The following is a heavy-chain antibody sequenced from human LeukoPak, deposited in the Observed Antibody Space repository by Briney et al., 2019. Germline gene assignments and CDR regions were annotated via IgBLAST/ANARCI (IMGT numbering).Heavy chain of an antibody. D-gene: IGHD2-21*02. CDR2: IYYSGST. V-gene: IGHV4-59*08. J-gene: IGHJ3*02. CDR1: GGSISSYY. Sequence: PSETLSLTCTVSGGSISSYYWSWIRQPPGKGLEWIGYIYYSGSTNYSPSLKSRVTISVDTSKNQFSLKLSSVTAADTAVYYCARHKSLAYCGGDCPDAFDIWGQGTMVTVSS. CDR3: ARHKSLAYCGGDCPDAFDI.